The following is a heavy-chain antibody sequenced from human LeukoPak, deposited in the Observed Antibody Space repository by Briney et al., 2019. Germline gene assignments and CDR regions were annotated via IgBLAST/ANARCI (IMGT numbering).Heavy chain of an antibody. D-gene: IGHD2-2*01. CDR2: ISYGGSNK. CDR1: GFTFSSYA. V-gene: IGHV3-30-3*01. Sequence: GGSLRLSCAASGFTFSSYAMHWVRQAPGKGLEWVAVISYGGSNKYYADSVKGRFTISRDNSKNTLYLQMNSLRAEDTAAYYCAKGGGCSSNSCYYYQYYMDVWAKGTTVTVSS. J-gene: IGHJ6*03. CDR3: AKGGGCSSNSCYYYQYYMDV.